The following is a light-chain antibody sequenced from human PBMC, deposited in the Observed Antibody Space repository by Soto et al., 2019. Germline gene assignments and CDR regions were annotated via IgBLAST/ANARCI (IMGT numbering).Light chain of an antibody. CDR2: GVS. CDR3: QQYGTSPLT. J-gene: IGKJ4*01. Sequence: EIVLTQTPGTLSLSPGERATLSCRASQSIWNSYLAWYQQKPGQAPRVLIYGVSSRATGIPDRFSGSGSGTDFTLTISRVEPEDFAVYFCQQYGTSPLTFGGGTKVDIK. V-gene: IGKV3-20*01. CDR1: QSIWNSY.